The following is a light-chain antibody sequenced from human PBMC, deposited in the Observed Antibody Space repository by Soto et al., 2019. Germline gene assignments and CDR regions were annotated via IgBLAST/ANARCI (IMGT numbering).Light chain of an antibody. CDR2: DVS. V-gene: IGLV2-14*01. CDR3: SSYTSSSTL. J-gene: IGLJ2*01. CDR1: SSDVGGYNY. Sequence: QCALTQPASVSGSPGQSITISWTGTSSDVGGYNYVSWYQQHPGKAPKLMIYDVSNRPSGVSNRFSGSKSGNTASLTISGLQAEDEADYYCSSYTSSSTLFGGGTKLTVL.